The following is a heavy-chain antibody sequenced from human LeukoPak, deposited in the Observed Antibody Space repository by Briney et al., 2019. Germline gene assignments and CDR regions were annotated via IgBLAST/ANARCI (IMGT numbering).Heavy chain of an antibody. CDR1: GGSISSYY. Sequence: SETLSLTCTASGGSISSYYWSWIRQPPGKGLGWIGYIYYSGSTNYNPSLKSRVTISVDTSKNQFSLKLSSVTAADTAVYYCARDWGESGWSERYFDYWGQGTLVTVSS. V-gene: IGHV4-59*01. CDR3: ARDWGESGWSERYFDY. CDR2: IYYSGST. J-gene: IGHJ4*02. D-gene: IGHD6-19*01.